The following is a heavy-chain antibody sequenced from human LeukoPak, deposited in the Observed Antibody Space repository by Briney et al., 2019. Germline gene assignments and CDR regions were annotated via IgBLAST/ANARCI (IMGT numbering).Heavy chain of an antibody. D-gene: IGHD5-24*01. CDR2: IYYSGST. CDR1: GGSINSYY. V-gene: IGHV4-59*08. Sequence: SETLSLTCTVSGGSINSYYWSWIRQPPGKGLEWIGYIYYSGSTNYNPSLKSRVTISVDTSKNQFSLKLSSVTAADTAVYYCARAVEMATITWFDPWGQGTLVTVSS. CDR3: ARAVEMATITWFDP. J-gene: IGHJ5*02.